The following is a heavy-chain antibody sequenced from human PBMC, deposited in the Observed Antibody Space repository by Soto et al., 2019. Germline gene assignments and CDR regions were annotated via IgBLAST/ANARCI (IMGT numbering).Heavy chain of an antibody. D-gene: IGHD2-21*02. J-gene: IGHJ4*02. CDR1: GGSISDTAYY. V-gene: IGHV4-39*01. CDR2: VYYSGST. CDR3: ARLSTVTALYFDY. Sequence: SETLSLTCTVSGGSISDTAYYWGWIRQSPGKGLEWIGSVYYSGSTYYNPSLKSRVTISVDTSKNQFSLKLSSVTAADTAVYYCARLSTVTALYFDYGGRETLVTVPS.